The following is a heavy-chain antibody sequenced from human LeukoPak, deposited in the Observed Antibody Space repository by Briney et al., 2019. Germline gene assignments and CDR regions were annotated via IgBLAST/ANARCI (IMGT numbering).Heavy chain of an antibody. Sequence: GASVKVSCKTSGYIFISYGICWVRQAPGQGLEWMGGIIPIFGTANYAQKFQGRVTITADESTSTAYMELSSLRSEDTAVYYCAREVGRPRYYYYYYGMDVWGQGTTVTVSS. CDR2: IIPIFGTA. D-gene: IGHD1-1*01. J-gene: IGHJ6*02. CDR1: GYIFISYG. CDR3: AREVGRPRYYYYYYGMDV. V-gene: IGHV1-69*13.